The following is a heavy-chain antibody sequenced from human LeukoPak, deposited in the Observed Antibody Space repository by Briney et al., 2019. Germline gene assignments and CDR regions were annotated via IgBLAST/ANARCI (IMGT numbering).Heavy chain of an antibody. CDR2: IKQDGSEK. CDR1: GFTFNNYA. J-gene: IGHJ4*02. D-gene: IGHD2-21*02. Sequence: GGSLRLSCAASGFTFNNYAMSWVRQAPGKGLEWVANIKQDGSEKNYVDSVKGRFTISRDNAKNSLYLQINSLRVEDTAVYYCARVGGAYCGGDCYANWGQGALVTVSS. CDR3: ARVGGAYCGGDCYAN. V-gene: IGHV3-7*01.